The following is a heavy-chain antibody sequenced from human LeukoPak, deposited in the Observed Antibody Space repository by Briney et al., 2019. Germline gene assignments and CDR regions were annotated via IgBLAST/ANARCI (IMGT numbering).Heavy chain of an antibody. J-gene: IGHJ5*02. CDR1: GYTFTGYY. V-gene: IGHV1-2*02. CDR3: ARTKAGITMIVVEDTWFDP. D-gene: IGHD3-22*01. CDR2: INPNSGGT. Sequence: ASVKVSCKASGYTFTGYYMHWVRQAPGQGLEWMGWINPNSGGTNYAQKFQGRVTMTRDTSISTAYMELSRLRSDDTAVYYCARTKAGITMIVVEDTWFDPWGQRTLVTVSS.